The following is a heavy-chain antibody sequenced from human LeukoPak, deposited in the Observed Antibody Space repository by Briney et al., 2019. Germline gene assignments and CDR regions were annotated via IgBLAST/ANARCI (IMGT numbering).Heavy chain of an antibody. V-gene: IGHV3-30*02. J-gene: IGHJ6*02. Sequence: PGGSLRLSCAASGFTFSSYGMHWVRQAPGKGLEWVAFIRYDGSNKYYADSVKGRFTISRDNAKNSLYLQMNSLRAEDTAVYYCASFIVVVPAAHELGDYYYGMDVWGQGTTVTVSS. CDR3: ASFIVVVPAAHELGDYYYGMDV. D-gene: IGHD2-2*01. CDR1: GFTFSSYG. CDR2: IRYDGSNK.